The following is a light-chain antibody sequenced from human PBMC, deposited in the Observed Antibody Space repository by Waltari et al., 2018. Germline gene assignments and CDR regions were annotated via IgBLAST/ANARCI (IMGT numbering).Light chain of an antibody. CDR2: DVS. J-gene: IGLJ3*02. V-gene: IGLV2-14*01. CDR3: SSYTSSSTLV. Sequence: QSALTQPASVSGSPGQSITISCTGTSSDVGGYNYVSWYQQHPGKAPKLMIYDVSNRPSGVCNRFSGSKSGNTASLTFSGLQAEDEADYYCSSYTSSSTLVFGGGTKLTVL. CDR1: SSDVGGYNY.